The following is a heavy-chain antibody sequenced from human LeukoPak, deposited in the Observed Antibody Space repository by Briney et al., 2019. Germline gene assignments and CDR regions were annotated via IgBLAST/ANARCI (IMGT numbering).Heavy chain of an antibody. CDR2: IYYSGST. V-gene: IGHV4-39*01. D-gene: IGHD3-3*01. CDR3: ARGRITIFGVVRNYFDY. Sequence: SETLSLTCTVSGVSIRSSSFYWGWIRQPPGKGLEWIGSIYYSGSTYYRPSLKSRVTMSVDTSKNQFSLRLSSVTAADTAVYYCARGRITIFGVVRNYFDYWGQGTLVTVSS. J-gene: IGHJ4*02. CDR1: GVSIRSSSFY.